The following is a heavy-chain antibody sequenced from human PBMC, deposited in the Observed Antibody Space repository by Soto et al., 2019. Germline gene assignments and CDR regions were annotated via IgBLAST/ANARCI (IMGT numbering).Heavy chain of an antibody. CDR1: GYTFTSYG. J-gene: IGHJ4*02. CDR2: ISAYNGNT. Sequence: GASVKFSCKASGYTFTSYGISWVRQAPGQWLEWMGWISAYNGNTNYAQKLQGRVTMTTDTSTSTAYMELRSLRSDDTAVYYCARATIGPTYYDFWSGPRALDYWGQGTLVTVSS. D-gene: IGHD3-3*01. CDR3: ARATIGPTYYDFWSGPRALDY. V-gene: IGHV1-18*04.